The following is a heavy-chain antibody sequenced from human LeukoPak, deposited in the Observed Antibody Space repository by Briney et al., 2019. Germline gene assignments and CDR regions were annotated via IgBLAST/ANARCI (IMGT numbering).Heavy chain of an antibody. J-gene: IGHJ4*02. D-gene: IGHD4-11*01. CDR2: ISSRGDDT. V-gene: IGHV3-23*01. CDR1: GFTFSNYA. Sequence: GGSLRLSCAASGFTFSNYAMSWVRLAPGKGLEWVSTISSRGDDTYDADSVKGRFTISRDNSKSTLYLQMNSLTDEDTATYYCAKGRAATTWGQGTLVLVSS. CDR3: AKGRAATT.